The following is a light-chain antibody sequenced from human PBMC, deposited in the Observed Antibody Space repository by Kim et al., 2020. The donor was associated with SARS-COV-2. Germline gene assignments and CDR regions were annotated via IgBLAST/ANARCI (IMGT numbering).Light chain of an antibody. CDR3: QKYNSAPWT. CDR1: QGIGNY. CDR2: AAY. Sequence: ASVGDRVNITFRAGQGIGNYLAWYQQKPGKLPELLIYAAYALQSGVPFRFSGSGSGTDFTLTINSLQPEDVATYFCQKYNSAPWTFGQGTKMEIK. J-gene: IGKJ1*01. V-gene: IGKV1-27*01.